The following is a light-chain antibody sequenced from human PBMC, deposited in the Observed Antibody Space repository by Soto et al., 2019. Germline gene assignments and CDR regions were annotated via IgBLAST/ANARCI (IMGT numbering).Light chain of an antibody. CDR2: GAS. CDR1: QSVNSN. J-gene: IGKJ1*01. Sequence: IIMTQSPVTLSVSPWERATLSCRASQSVNSNLAWYQQKPGQAPRLLIYGASTRATGIPASFIGNGSGTEFTLTIDSLQSEDFAVYYCQQYNNWPRTFGQGTKVDIK. V-gene: IGKV3-15*01. CDR3: QQYNNWPRT.